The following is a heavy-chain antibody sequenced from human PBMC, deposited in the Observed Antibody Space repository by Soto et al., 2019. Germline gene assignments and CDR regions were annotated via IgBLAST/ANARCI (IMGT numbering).Heavy chain of an antibody. V-gene: IGHV3-33*01. CDR1: GFTFSSYG. Sequence: GGSLRLSCAASGFTFSSYGMHWVRQAPGKGLEWVAVIWYDGSNKYYADSVKGRFTISRDNSKNILYLQMNSLRAEDTAVYYCARNIRFLEWLFPQNYYYYGMDVWGQGTTVTVSS. J-gene: IGHJ6*02. CDR3: ARNIRFLEWLFPQNYYYYGMDV. D-gene: IGHD3-3*01. CDR2: IWYDGSNK.